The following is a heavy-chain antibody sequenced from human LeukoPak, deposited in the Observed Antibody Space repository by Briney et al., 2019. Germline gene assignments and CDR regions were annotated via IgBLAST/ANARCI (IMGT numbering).Heavy chain of an antibody. CDR3: ARPITMIVVVDSSLAFDI. D-gene: IGHD3-22*01. J-gene: IGHJ3*02. Sequence: HGESLKISCKGSGYSFTSYWIGWVRQMPGKGLEWMGIIYPGDSDTRYSPSFQGQVTISADESISTAYLQWSSLKASDTAMYYCARPITMIVVVDSSLAFDIWGQGTMVTVSS. V-gene: IGHV5-51*01. CDR2: IYPGDSDT. CDR1: GYSFTSYW.